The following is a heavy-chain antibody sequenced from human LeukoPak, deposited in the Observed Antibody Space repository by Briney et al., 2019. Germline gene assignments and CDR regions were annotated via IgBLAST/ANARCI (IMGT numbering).Heavy chain of an antibody. V-gene: IGHV3-7*03. CDR3: SWGFEY. J-gene: IGHJ4*02. D-gene: IGHD3-16*01. Sequence: GGSLRLSCAASGSTFSNYWMTWVRQAPGKGLEWVANIKLDGSEKYYVDSVKGRFTISRDNSKSTLYLQMNSLRADDTAVYYCSWGFEYWGQGTLVTVSS. CDR2: IKLDGSEK. CDR1: GSTFSNYW.